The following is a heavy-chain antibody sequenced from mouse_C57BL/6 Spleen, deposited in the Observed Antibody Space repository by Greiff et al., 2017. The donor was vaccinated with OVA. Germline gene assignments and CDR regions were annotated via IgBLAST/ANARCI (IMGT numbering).Heavy chain of an antibody. V-gene: IGHV5-6*01. CDR2: ISSGGSYT. D-gene: IGHD2-5*01. CDR3: ASTYYSNYGAAMDY. J-gene: IGHJ4*01. CDR1: GFTFSSYG. Sequence: EVHLVESGGDLVKPGGSLKLSCAASGFTFSSYGMSWVRQTPDKRLEWVATISSGGSYTYYPDSVKGRFTISRDNAKNTLYLQMSSLKSEDTAMYYCASTYYSNYGAAMDYWGQGTSVTVSS.